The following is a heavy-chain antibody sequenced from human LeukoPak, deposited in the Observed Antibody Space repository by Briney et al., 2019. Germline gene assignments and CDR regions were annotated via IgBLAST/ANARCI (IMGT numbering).Heavy chain of an antibody. V-gene: IGHV3-20*04. D-gene: IGHD6-19*01. CDR2: INWNGGST. Sequence: PGGSLRLSCAASGFTFDDYGMSWVRQAPGKGLEWVSGINWNGGSTGYADSVKGRFTISRDNAKNSLYLQMNSRRAEDTALYYCARYSGIAVAGTFDYWGQGTLVTVSS. CDR1: GFTFDDYG. CDR3: ARYSGIAVAGTFDY. J-gene: IGHJ4*02.